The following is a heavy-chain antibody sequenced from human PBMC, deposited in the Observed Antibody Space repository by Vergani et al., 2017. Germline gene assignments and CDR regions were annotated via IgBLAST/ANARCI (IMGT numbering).Heavy chain of an antibody. CDR3: ARSDRSSWSAHVDY. D-gene: IGHD6-13*01. J-gene: IGHJ4*02. Sequence: QVQLVQSGAEVKKPGASVKASCKASGYTFTSYGISWVRQAPGQGLEWMGWINAYNGNTNYPQKLQGRVTMTTDTSTSTAYMELRSLRSDDTAVYYCARSDRSSWSAHVDYWGQGTLVTVSS. V-gene: IGHV1-18*01. CDR1: GYTFTSYG. CDR2: INAYNGNT.